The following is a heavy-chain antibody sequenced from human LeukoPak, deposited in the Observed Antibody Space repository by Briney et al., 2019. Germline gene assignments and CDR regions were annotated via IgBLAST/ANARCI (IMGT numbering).Heavy chain of an antibody. D-gene: IGHD6-6*01. J-gene: IGHJ4*02. CDR2: FDPEDGET. Sequence: ASVKVSCKVSGYTLTELSMHWVRQAPGKGLEWMGGFDPEDGETIYAQKFQGRVTMTEDTSTDTAYMELSSLRSEDTAVYYCARDNRRLAARSGYYFDYWGQGTLVTVSS. V-gene: IGHV1-24*01. CDR1: GYTLTELS. CDR3: ARDNRRLAARSGYYFDY.